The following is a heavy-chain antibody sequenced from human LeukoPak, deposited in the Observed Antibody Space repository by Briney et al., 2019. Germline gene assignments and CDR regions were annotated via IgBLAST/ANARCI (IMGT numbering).Heavy chain of an antibody. V-gene: IGHV1-69*13. D-gene: IGHD6-19*01. CDR3: ATVIAVAGYYFDY. CDR1: GGTFSSYA. J-gene: IGHJ4*02. CDR2: IIPIFGTA. Sequence: SVKVSCKASGGTFSSYAISWVRQAPGQGLEWMGGIIPIFGTANYAQKFQGRVTITADESTSTAYMELSSLRSEDTAVYYCATVIAVAGYYFDYWGQGTLVTVSS.